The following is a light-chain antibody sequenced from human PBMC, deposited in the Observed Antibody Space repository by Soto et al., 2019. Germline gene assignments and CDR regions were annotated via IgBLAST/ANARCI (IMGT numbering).Light chain of an antibody. CDR3: SSYAGSNNFV. J-gene: IGLJ1*01. V-gene: IGLV2-8*01. Sequence: QSALTQPASVSGSPGQSITISCTGTSSDLGRYDFVSWYQQHPGKAPKLMIYEVSNRPSGVSDRFSGSKSSNTASLTVSGLQAEDEADYYCSSYAGSNNFVFGTGTKVTVL. CDR1: SSDLGRYDF. CDR2: EVS.